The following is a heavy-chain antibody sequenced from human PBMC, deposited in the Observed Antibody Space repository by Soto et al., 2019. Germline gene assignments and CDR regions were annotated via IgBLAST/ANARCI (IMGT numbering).Heavy chain of an antibody. V-gene: IGHV1-69*13. CDR3: ARDHAGNDVFDF. CDR1: GGTFSSYA. CDR2: IIPIFGTA. Sequence: SVKVSCKASGGTFSSYAISWVRQAPGQGLEWMGGIIPIFGTANYAQKFQGRVTITADESTSTAYMELSSLRSEDTAVYYCARDHAGNDVFDFRGQGSSVTGSS. D-gene: IGHD6-13*01. J-gene: IGHJ3*01.